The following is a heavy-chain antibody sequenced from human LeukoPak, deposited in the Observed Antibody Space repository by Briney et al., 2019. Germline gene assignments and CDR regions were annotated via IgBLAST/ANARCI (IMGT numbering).Heavy chain of an antibody. D-gene: IGHD5-12*01. CDR3: ARDAGYSGYDFDY. CDR1: GYTFTGYY. CDR2: INPNSGGT. J-gene: IGHJ4*02. V-gene: IGHV1-2*06. Sequence: ASVKVSCKASGYTFTGYYMHWVRQAPGQGLEWMGRINPNSGGTNYAQKFQGRVTMTRHTSISTAYMELSRLRSDDTAVYYCARDAGYSGYDFDYWGQGTLVTVSS.